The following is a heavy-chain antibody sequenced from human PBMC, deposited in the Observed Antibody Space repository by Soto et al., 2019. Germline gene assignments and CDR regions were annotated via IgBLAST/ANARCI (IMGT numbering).Heavy chain of an antibody. V-gene: IGHV4-4*07. CDR3: ARDIGSYAYGEGY. CDR2: VYSTVTT. D-gene: IGHD3-10*01. CDR1: GGSINSYW. J-gene: IGHJ4*02. Sequence: SETLSLTCSVSGGSINSYWWSWIRQPAGKGLEWIGRVYSTVTTDYNPSLNSRATMSVETSKNQFSLKLTSVTAADTAVYYCARDIGSYAYGEGYWGRGIPVTVSS.